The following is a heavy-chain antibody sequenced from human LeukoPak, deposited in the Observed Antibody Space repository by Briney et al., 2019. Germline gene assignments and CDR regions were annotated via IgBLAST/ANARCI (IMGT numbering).Heavy chain of an antibody. CDR3: ARASSSWYSWFDP. V-gene: IGHV3-21*01. D-gene: IGHD6-13*01. J-gene: IGHJ5*02. Sequence: GGSLRLSCAASGFTFSSYSMNWVRQAPVKGLEWVSSISSSSSYIYYADSVKGRFTISRDNAKNSLYLQMNSLRAEDTAVYYCARASSSWYSWFDPWGQGTLVTVSS. CDR1: GFTFSSYS. CDR2: ISSSSSYI.